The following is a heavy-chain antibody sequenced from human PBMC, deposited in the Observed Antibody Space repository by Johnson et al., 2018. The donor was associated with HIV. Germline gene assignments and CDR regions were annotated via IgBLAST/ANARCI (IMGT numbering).Heavy chain of an antibody. CDR2: IRYDGSNK. J-gene: IGHJ3*02. CDR1: GFTFSSYG. D-gene: IGHD3-22*01. CDR3: ARPGVVVTPPYAFDI. Sequence: QMQLVESGGGVVQPGGSLRLSCAASGFTFSSYGMHWVRQAPGKGLEWVAFIRYDGSNKYYADSVKGRFTISRDNSKNTLYLQMNSLRAEDTAVYYCARPGVVVTPPYAFDIWGQGTMVTVSS. V-gene: IGHV3-30*02.